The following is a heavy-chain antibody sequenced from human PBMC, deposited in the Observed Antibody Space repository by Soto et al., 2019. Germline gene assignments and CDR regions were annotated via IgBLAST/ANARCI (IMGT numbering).Heavy chain of an antibody. CDR2: INPSGGST. Sequence: SSVKVSCKASGYTFTSYYMHWVRQAPGQGLEWMGIINPSGGSTSYAQKFQGRVTMTRDTSTSTVYMELSSLRSEDTAVYYCARVTSRGYAKDYWGQGTLVTVSS. D-gene: IGHD5-12*01. CDR3: ARVTSRGYAKDY. V-gene: IGHV1-46*01. J-gene: IGHJ4*02. CDR1: GYTFTSYY.